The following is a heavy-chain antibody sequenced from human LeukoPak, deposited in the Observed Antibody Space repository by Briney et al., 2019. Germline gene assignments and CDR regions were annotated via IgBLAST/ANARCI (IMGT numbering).Heavy chain of an antibody. V-gene: IGHV4-39*01. Sequence: SETLSLTCTVSGGSISSSSYYWGWIRQPPGKGLEWIGSIYYSGSTYYNPSLKSRVTISVDTSKNQFSLKLSSVTAADTAVYYCARHLTIAAAGFDYWGQGTLVTVSS. CDR1: GGSISSSSYY. J-gene: IGHJ4*02. CDR3: ARHLTIAAAGFDY. D-gene: IGHD6-13*01. CDR2: IYYSGST.